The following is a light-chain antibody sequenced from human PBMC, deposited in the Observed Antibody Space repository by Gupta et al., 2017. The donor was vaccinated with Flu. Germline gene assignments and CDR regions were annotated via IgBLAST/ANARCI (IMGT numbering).Light chain of an antibody. V-gene: IGLV1-44*01. J-gene: IGLJ2*01. CDR3: AAWDDSLNGHVV. CDR2: ANN. CDR1: RSNIGTNG. Sequence: VNIACSGSRSNIGTNGGYWYQQLPGTAPHLLIYANNQRPSGVPDRCSGSKSGTSASLAISGLQSEDEADYYCAAWDDSLNGHVVFGGGTKLTVL.